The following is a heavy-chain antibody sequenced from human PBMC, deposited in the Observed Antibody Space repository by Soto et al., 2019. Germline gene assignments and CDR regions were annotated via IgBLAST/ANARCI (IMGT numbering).Heavy chain of an antibody. J-gene: IGHJ4*02. CDR2: ISYDGSNK. V-gene: IGHV3-30*18. D-gene: IGHD3-9*01. CDR3: AKSGRYYDILTGYYFRPYYFDY. CDR1: GFTFSSYG. Sequence: GGSLRLSCAASGFTFSSYGMHWVRQAPGKGLEWVAVISYDGSNKYYADSVKGRFTISRDNSKNTLYLQMNSLRAEDTAVYYCAKSGRYYDILTGYYFRPYYFDYWGQGTLVTV.